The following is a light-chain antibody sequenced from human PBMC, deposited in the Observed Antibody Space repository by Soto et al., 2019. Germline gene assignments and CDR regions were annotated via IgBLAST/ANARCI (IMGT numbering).Light chain of an antibody. Sequence: QSALTQPRSVSGSPGQSVTISCTGTNSDVGGYKYVSWYQQYPGKAPKLMIYDVSKRPSGVPDRFSGSKSVNTASLTISGLQAEDEADYFCCSYAGSYSYSFGTGTKVTVL. CDR2: DVS. CDR1: NSDVGGYKY. J-gene: IGLJ1*01. V-gene: IGLV2-11*01. CDR3: CSYAGSYSYS.